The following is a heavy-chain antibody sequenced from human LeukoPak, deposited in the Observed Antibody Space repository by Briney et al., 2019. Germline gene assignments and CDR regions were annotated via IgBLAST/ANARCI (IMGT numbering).Heavy chain of an antibody. CDR3: ARSSGWSLDASDI. V-gene: IGHV4-59*01. Sequence: SETLSLTCTVSGGSISSYYWSWIRQPPGKGLEWIGYIYYSGSTNYNPSLKSRVTISVDTSKNQFSLKLSSVTAADTAVYYCARSSGWSLDASDIWGQGTMVTVSS. CDR1: GGSISSYY. D-gene: IGHD6-19*01. J-gene: IGHJ3*02. CDR2: IYYSGST.